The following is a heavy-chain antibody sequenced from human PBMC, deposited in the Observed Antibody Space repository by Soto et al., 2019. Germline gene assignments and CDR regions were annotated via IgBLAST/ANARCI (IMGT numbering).Heavy chain of an antibody. V-gene: IGHV4-34*01. Sequence: SETLSLTCAVYGGSFSGYYWSWIRQPPGKGLEWIGEINHSGSTNYNPSLKSRVTISVDTSKNQFSLKLSSVTAADTAVYYCARGVLWFGEFLFDPWGQGTLVTVSS. CDR3: ARGVLWFGEFLFDP. CDR2: INHSGST. J-gene: IGHJ5*02. D-gene: IGHD3-10*01. CDR1: GGSFSGYY.